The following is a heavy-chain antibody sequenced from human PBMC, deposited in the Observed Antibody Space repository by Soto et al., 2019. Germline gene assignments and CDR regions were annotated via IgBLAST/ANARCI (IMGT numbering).Heavy chain of an antibody. D-gene: IGHD7-27*01. CDR1: GYTFTSYY. CDR2: VNPIGGST. CDR3: AIASGDGMFY. J-gene: IGHJ4*02. Sequence: QVQLVQSGAEVKKPGASVKVSCKASGYTFTSYYIHWERQAPGQGLEWMGIVNPIGGSTYYAQKFQGRVTMTCDTSTSTAYMELSGLRFEDTAVYYCAIASGDGMFYWGQGTLVTVSS. V-gene: IGHV1-46*01.